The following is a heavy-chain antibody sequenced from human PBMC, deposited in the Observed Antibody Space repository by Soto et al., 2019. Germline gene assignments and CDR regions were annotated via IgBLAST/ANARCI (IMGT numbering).Heavy chain of an antibody. D-gene: IGHD1-26*01. CDR2: ISGSGGST. Sequence: EVQLLESGGGLVQPGGSLRLSCGASGFTFSSYAMRWVRQAPVKGLEWVSAISGSGGSTYYADSVKGRFTISRDNSENTLYLQMNSLRAEDTAVYYCGRRGSGSYYDYWGQGTLVTVSS. CDR3: GRRGSGSYYDY. J-gene: IGHJ4*02. CDR1: GFTFSSYA. V-gene: IGHV3-23*01.